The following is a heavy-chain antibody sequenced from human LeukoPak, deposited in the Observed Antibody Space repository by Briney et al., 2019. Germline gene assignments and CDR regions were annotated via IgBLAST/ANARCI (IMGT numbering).Heavy chain of an antibody. CDR3: ACWGSGYWNRHDDS. CDR1: GYTFTSYG. J-gene: IGHJ4*02. D-gene: IGHD3-22*01. CDR2: ISTYNGNT. V-gene: IGHV1-18*01. Sequence: GASVKVSCKASGYTFTSYGITWVRQAPGQGLEWMGWISTYNGNTNYAQKLQGRVTMTTDTSTSTAYMELRSLRSDDTAVYYCACWGSGYWNRHDDSWGQGTLVTVSS.